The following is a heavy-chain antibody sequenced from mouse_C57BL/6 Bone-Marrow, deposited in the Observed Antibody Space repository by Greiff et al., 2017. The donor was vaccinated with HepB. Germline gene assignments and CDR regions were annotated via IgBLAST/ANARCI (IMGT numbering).Heavy chain of an antibody. V-gene: IGHV5-6*01. J-gene: IGHJ1*03. CDR3: ARQRDYGSRYCWSFDV. Sequence: EVKLVESGGDLVKPGGSLKLSCAASGFTFSSYGMSWVRQTPDKRLEWVATISSGGSYTYYPDSVKGRFTISRDNAKNTLYLQMSSLKSEDTAMYYCARQRDYGSRYCWSFDVWGTGTTVTVSS. CDR2: ISSGGSYT. CDR1: GFTFSSYG. D-gene: IGHD1-1*01.